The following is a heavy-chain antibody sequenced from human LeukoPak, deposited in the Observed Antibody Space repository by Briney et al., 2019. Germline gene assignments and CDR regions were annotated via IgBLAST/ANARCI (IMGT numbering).Heavy chain of an antibody. D-gene: IGHD3-3*01. V-gene: IGHV1-69*02. Sequence: GASVKVSCKASRGTLTRYTISWVRHAPGQGREWKGRIIPILAIANYAQKFHARVTITADNSTRTAYMELSSLRSEDTAVYYCARAGQNMCDFWSGYYSYDAFDIWGEGTMVTVSS. CDR1: RGTLTRYT. J-gene: IGHJ3*02. CDR3: ARAGQNMCDFWSGYYSYDAFDI. CDR2: IIPILAIA.